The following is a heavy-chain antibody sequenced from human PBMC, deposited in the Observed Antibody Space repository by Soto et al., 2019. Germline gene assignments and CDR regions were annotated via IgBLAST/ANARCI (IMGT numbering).Heavy chain of an antibody. Sequence: EVQLVESGGGLVQPGRSLRLSCTASGFTFYDYVMHWVRQAPGKGLEWVSGISWNSGSIDYAGSVKGRFTISRDNAKNSLYLEMNSLRAEDTALYYCAKDKGYGDPDLDAFDVWGRGTVVTVSS. V-gene: IGHV3-9*01. CDR1: GFTFYDYV. D-gene: IGHD5-12*01. J-gene: IGHJ3*01. CDR2: ISWNSGSI. CDR3: AKDKGYGDPDLDAFDV.